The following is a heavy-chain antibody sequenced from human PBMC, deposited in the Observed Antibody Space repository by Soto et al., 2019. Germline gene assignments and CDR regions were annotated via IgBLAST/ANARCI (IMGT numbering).Heavy chain of an antibody. CDR1: GGTFSRYT. D-gene: IGHD2-8*02. CDR2: IIPILDIP. V-gene: IGHV1-69*02. Sequence: QVQLVQSGAEVKKPGSSVKVSCEASGGTFSRYTFTWVRQAPGQGLEWMGRIIPILDIPNYAQNFQGRVTITADKSTSNASMERSSLPSDDTAVYYCASHVTGVLVLGTSPPGGDNYGWDVWGQGTTVTVSS. CDR3: ASHVTGVLVLGTSPPGGDNYGWDV. J-gene: IGHJ6*02.